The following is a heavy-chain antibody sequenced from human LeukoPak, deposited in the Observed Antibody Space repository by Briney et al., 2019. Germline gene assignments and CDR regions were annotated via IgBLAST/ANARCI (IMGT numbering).Heavy chain of an antibody. CDR3: ASADPIVVVPAANLDYYYGMDV. Sequence: GGSLRLSCAASGFTFSSYAMSWVRQAPGKGLEWASAISGGGGSTYYADSVKGRFTISRDNSKNTLYLQMNSLRAEDTAVYYCASADPIVVVPAANLDYYYGMDVWGQGTTVTVSS. CDR2: ISGGGGST. V-gene: IGHV3-23*01. D-gene: IGHD2-2*01. J-gene: IGHJ6*02. CDR1: GFTFSSYA.